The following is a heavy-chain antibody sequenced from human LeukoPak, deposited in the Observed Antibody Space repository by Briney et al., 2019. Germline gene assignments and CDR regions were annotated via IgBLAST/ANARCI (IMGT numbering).Heavy chain of an antibody. CDR1: GLTFSTYG. CDR2: ISYSDTAK. J-gene: IGHJ3*01. D-gene: IGHD3-22*01. CDR3: ARYFDRSGFYRDAFDV. Sequence: PGGSLRLSCAASGLTFSTYGMSWVRQAPGKGLEWLSYISYSDTAKYYADSVKGRFTISRDNAENSLHLQMNSLRDEDTAVYYCARYFDRSGFYRDAFDVWGQGTMATVSS. V-gene: IGHV3-48*02.